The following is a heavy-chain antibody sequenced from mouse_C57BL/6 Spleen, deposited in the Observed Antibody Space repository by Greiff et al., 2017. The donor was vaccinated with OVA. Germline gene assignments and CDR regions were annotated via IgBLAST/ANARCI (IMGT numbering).Heavy chain of an antibody. Sequence: VQLVESGAELVRPGTSVKVSCKASGYAFTNYLIEWVKQRPGQGLEWIGVINPGSGGTNYNEKFKGKATLTADKSSSTAYMQLSSLTSEDSAVYFCARCYLGGYYFDYWGQGTTLTVSS. CDR3: ARCYLGGYYFDY. D-gene: IGHD1-1*02. V-gene: IGHV1-54*01. CDR1: GYAFTNYL. J-gene: IGHJ2*01. CDR2: INPGSGGT.